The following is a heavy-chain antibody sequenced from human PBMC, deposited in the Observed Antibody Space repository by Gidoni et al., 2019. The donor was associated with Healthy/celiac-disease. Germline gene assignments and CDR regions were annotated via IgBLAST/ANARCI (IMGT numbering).Heavy chain of an antibody. D-gene: IGHD1-1*01. CDR3: ARDYMEPTPGWTGRGGMDV. J-gene: IGHJ6*02. CDR2: INPSVGST. V-gene: IGHV1-46*01. Sequence: QVQLVQSGAEVKKPGASVKVSCKASGYTFTSYYLHWVRQAPGQGLEWMGIINPSVGSTSYAQKFQGRVTMTRDTSTSTVYMELSSLRSEDTAVYYCARDYMEPTPGWTGRGGMDVWGQGTTVTVSS. CDR1: GYTFTSYY.